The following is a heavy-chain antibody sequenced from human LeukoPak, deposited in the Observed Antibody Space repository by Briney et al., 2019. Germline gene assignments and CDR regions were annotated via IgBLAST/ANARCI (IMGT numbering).Heavy chain of an antibody. V-gene: IGHV4-39*07. Sequence: SETLSLTCTVSGGSISSSSYYWGWIRQPPGKGLEWIGSIYYSGSTYYNPSLKSRVTISVDTSKNQFSLKLSSVTAADTAVYYCATGMSPDGAFDIWGQGTMVTVSS. CDR3: ATGMSPDGAFDI. CDR2: IYYSGST. J-gene: IGHJ3*02. CDR1: GGSISSSSYY. D-gene: IGHD1-1*01.